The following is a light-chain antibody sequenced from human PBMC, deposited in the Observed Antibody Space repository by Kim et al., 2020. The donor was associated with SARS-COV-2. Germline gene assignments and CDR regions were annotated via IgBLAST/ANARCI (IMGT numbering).Light chain of an antibody. V-gene: IGLV3-25*03. J-gene: IGLJ3*02. CDR1: QY. CDR2: KDT. CDR3: QSADTTNTVAL. Sequence: QYTYWYQHKAGQAPKLVMTKDTKRPSEIPERFSGSSSGTSVTLTISNVQAEDEADYYCQSADTTNTVALFGGGTQLTVL.